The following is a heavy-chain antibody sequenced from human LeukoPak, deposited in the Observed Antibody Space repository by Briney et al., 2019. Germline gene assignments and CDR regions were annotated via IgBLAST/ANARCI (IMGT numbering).Heavy chain of an antibody. D-gene: IGHD5-12*01. Sequence: PGGSLRLSCAASGFTFSDYYMSWIRQAPGKGLEWVSYISDSSSYTDYADSVKGRFTISRDNSKNSLYPQMNSLRAEDTAVYYCARRYTGYGILDYWGQGTLVTVSS. CDR2: ISDSSSYT. CDR3: ARRYTGYGILDY. CDR1: GFTFSDYY. V-gene: IGHV3-11*03. J-gene: IGHJ4*02.